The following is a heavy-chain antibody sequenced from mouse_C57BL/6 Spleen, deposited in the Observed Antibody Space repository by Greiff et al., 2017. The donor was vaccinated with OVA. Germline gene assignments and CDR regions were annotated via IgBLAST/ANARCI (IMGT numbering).Heavy chain of an antibody. Sequence: VQLQQSGPELVKPGASVKMSCKASGYTFTDYNMHWVKQSHGKSLEWIGYINPNNGGTSYNQKFKGKATLTVNKSSSTAYMELRSLTSEDSAVYYCARTGQLRLHFDYWGQGTTLTVSS. D-gene: IGHD3-2*02. V-gene: IGHV1-22*01. CDR2: INPNNGGT. J-gene: IGHJ2*01. CDR1: GYTFTDYN. CDR3: ARTGQLRLHFDY.